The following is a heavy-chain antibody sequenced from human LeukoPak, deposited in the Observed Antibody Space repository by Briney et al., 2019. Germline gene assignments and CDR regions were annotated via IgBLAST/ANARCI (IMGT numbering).Heavy chain of an antibody. D-gene: IGHD6-19*01. Sequence: GGSLRLSCAASGFTFSSYAMHWVRQAPGKGLEWVAVISYDGSNKYYADSVKGRFTISRDNSKNTLYLQMNSLRAEDTAVYYCARSQRVSSGWYCHEGYYYYYYMDVWGKGTTVTVSS. CDR3: ARSQRVSSGWYCHEGYYYYYYMDV. J-gene: IGHJ6*03. CDR2: ISYDGSNK. CDR1: GFTFSSYA. V-gene: IGHV3-30*04.